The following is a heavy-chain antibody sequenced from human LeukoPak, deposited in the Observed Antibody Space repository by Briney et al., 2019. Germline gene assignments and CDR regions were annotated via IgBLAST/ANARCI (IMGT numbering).Heavy chain of an antibody. CDR1: GFTFDDYA. CDR3: AKDEGYDILTGYYFDY. CDR2: ITWNSGTI. J-gene: IGHJ4*02. D-gene: IGHD3-9*01. V-gene: IGHV3-9*01. Sequence: GGSLRLSCAASGFTFDDYAMHWVRQAPGKGREWVSGITWNSGTIGYADSVKGRFTISRDNAKNSLYLQMNSLRAEDTAVYYCAKDEGYDILTGYYFDYWGQGTLVTVSS.